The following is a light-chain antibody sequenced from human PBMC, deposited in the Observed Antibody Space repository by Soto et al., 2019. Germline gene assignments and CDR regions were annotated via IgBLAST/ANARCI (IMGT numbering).Light chain of an antibody. CDR2: GAS. CDR3: QQYDNWPWT. CDR1: QSVSSDY. Sequence: EIVLTQSPGTLSLSPGERSTLSCRSSQSVSSDYLAWYQQKPVQAPRLLIYGASRRATGFPARFSGSGSGTDFTLTISSLQSEDFAVYYCQQYDNWPWTFGQGTKVDIK. J-gene: IGKJ1*01. V-gene: IGKV3-20*01.